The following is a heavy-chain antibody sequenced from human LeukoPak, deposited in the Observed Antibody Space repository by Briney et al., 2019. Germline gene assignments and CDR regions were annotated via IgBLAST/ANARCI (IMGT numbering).Heavy chain of an antibody. CDR1: GFTFSSYV. CDR2: ITASGGNT. D-gene: IGHD3-9*01. CDR3: AKSDYDILTPVDY. Sequence: QAGGSLRLSCAASGFTFSSYVMTWVRQAPGKGLEWVSSITASGGNTYYADSVKGRFTISRDNSKNTLYLQMNSLRAEDTATYYCAKSDYDILTPVDYWGQGTLVTVSS. J-gene: IGHJ4*02. V-gene: IGHV3-23*01.